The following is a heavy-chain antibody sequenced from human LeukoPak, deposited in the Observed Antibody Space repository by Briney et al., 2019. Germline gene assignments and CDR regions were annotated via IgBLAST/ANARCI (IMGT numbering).Heavy chain of an antibody. CDR3: AREELGSSLGFDP. CDR1: GFTFSDYY. D-gene: IGHD3-16*01. Sequence: GGSLRLSCAASGFTFSDYYMSWIRQAPGKGLEWVSYISSSGSTIYYADSVKGRFTISRDNSKNTLYLQMNSLRAEDTAVYYCAREELGSSLGFDPWGQGTLVTVSS. CDR2: ISSSGSTI. J-gene: IGHJ5*02. V-gene: IGHV3-11*04.